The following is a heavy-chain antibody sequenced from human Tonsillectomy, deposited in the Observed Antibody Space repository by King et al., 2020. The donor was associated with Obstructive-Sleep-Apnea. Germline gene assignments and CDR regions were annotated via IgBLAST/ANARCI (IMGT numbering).Heavy chain of an antibody. CDR2: INHSGST. D-gene: IGHD3-22*01. J-gene: IGHJ3*02. V-gene: IGHV4-34*01. CDR3: ARDTSSGYYLNDAFDI. CDR1: GGSFSGYY. Sequence: VQLQQWGAGLLKPSETLSLTCAVSGGSFSGYYWSWIRQPPGKGLEWGGEINHSGSTKYNPSLKSRVTISVDTSKNQFSLKLSSVTAADTAVYYCARDTSSGYYLNDAFDIWGQGTMVTVSS.